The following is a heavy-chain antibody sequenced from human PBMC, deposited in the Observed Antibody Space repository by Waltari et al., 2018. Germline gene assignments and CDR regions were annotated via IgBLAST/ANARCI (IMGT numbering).Heavy chain of an antibody. CDR1: GSTFSSYS. Sequence: EVQLVESGGGLVQPGGSLRLSCASSGSTFSSYSMNWVRQAPGKGLEWDSYMRSSSRIIYYADYVKGRFNISRDNAKNSRYLQMNSRGAEDTAVYYCARKVSWGAFDIWGQGTMVIVSS. V-gene: IGHV3-48*04. CDR2: MRSSSRII. CDR3: ARKVSWGAFDI. J-gene: IGHJ3*02. D-gene: IGHD2-15*01.